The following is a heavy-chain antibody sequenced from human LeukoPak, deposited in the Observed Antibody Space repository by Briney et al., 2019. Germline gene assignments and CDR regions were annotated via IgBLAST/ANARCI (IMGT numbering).Heavy chain of an antibody. CDR1: GYTFTGYY. D-gene: IGHD2-2*01. CDR3: ARLVVPAAKYYYGMDV. CDR2: INPNSGGT. V-gene: IGHV1-2*02. J-gene: IGHJ6*02. Sequence: ASVKVSCKASGYTFTGYYMHWVRQAPGQGLEWMGWINPNSGGTNYAQKFQGRVTMTRDTSISTAYMELSRLRSDDTAVYYCARLVVPAAKYYYGMDVWGQGTTVTVSS.